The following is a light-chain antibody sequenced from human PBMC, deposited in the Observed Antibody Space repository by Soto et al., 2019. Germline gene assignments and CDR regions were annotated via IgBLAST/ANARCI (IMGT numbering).Light chain of an antibody. CDR3: QTWGTGIHVV. V-gene: IGLV4-69*01. J-gene: IGLJ2*01. CDR1: SGHSSYA. Sequence: QPVLTQSPSASASLGASVKLTCTLSSGHSSYAIAWHQQQPEKGPRYLMKLDSDGSHTKGDAIPDRFSGSSSGAERYLTICSLQSEDEADYYCQTWGTGIHVVFGGGTELTVL. CDR2: LDSDGSH.